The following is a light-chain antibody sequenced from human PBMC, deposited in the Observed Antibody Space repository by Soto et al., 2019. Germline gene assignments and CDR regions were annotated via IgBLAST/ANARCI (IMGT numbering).Light chain of an antibody. CDR3: HQYHSSPWT. Sequence: VMTQSPDSLAVSLGERATINCKSSQSILYSSNNKNYLAWYQQKPGQPPKLLIYWASTRVSGVPDRFSGSGSGTDFTLTISSLQAEDVALYFCHQYHSSPWTFGQGTKVEIK. V-gene: IGKV4-1*01. CDR2: WAS. CDR1: QSILYSSNNKNY. J-gene: IGKJ1*01.